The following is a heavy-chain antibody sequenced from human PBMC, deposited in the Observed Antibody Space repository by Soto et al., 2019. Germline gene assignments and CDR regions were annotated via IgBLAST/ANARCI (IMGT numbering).Heavy chain of an antibody. V-gene: IGHV4-59*08. J-gene: IGHJ4*02. Sequence: SETLSLTCTVSGGSINSYYWSWIRQPPGKGLEWIGYIYYSGSTYYNPSLKSRVTISVDTSKNQFSLKLSSVTAADTAVYYCARFPPKLYYFDYWGQGTLVTVSS. CDR2: IYYSGST. CDR1: GGSINSYY. CDR3: ARFPPKLYYFDY.